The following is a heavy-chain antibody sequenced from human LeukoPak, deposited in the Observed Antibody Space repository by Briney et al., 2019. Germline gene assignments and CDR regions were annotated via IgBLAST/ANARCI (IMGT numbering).Heavy chain of an antibody. V-gene: IGHV3-66*02. D-gene: IGHD1-1*01. CDR3: ASPPTGTTHYFYYYMDV. CDR1: GFTVSSNY. CDR2: IYSGGST. J-gene: IGHJ6*03. Sequence: GGSLRLSCAASGFTVSSNYMSWVRQAPGKGLEGVLVIYSGGSTYYADSVKGRFTISRDNSKNTLYLQMNSLRADDTAVYYCASPPTGTTHYFYYYMDVWGKGTTVTVSS.